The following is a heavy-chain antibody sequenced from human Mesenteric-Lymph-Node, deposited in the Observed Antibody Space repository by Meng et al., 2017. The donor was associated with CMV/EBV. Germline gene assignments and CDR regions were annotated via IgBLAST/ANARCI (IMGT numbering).Heavy chain of an antibody. V-gene: IGHV3-30*02. CDR1: GFTFSSYA. Sequence: GGSLRLSCAVSGFTFSSYAMHWVRQAPGKGLEWVAFIRYDGSNKYYADSVKGRFTISRDNSKNTLYLQMNSLRAEDTAVYYCAKVDVTMVRGPNPPYYYYGMDVWGQGTTVTVSS. CDR2: IRYDGSNK. J-gene: IGHJ6*02. CDR3: AKVDVTMVRGPNPPYYYYGMDV. D-gene: IGHD3-10*01.